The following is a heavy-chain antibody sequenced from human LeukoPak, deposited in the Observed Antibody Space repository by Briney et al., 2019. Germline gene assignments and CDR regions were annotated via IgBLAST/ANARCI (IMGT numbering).Heavy chain of an antibody. CDR3: ARGPPYGVRSDFFDC. CDR2: VKEDVSEK. V-gene: IGHV3-7*01. J-gene: IGHJ4*02. D-gene: IGHD4/OR15-4a*01. Sequence: PGGSLRLSCAASGFTFSSHWMTWVRQAPGKGLEWVASVKEDVSEKYYVDSVKGRFTISRDNAKNSLYLQMNSLRVEDTAVYYCARGPPYGVRSDFFDCWGQGTLVTVSS. CDR1: GFTFSSHW.